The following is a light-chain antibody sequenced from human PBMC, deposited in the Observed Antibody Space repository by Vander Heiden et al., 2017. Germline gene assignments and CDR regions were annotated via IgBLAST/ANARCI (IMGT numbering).Light chain of an antibody. CDR3: QQYGGSPWT. CDR2: GAS. V-gene: IGKV3-20*01. Sequence: EIVLTQSPGTLSLSPGERATLSCRASQSVSNNYLAWYQQKPGQAPRLLIYGASSRATDIPDRFSGSGSGTDFTLTITRLEPEDFAVYYGQQYGGSPWTFGQGTKVEIK. CDR1: QSVSNNY. J-gene: IGKJ1*01.